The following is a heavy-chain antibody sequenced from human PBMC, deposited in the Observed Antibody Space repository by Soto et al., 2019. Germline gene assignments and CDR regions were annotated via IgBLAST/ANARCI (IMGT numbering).Heavy chain of an antibody. CDR3: ATAEHYDFWSENYYYMDV. Sequence: QVQLVQSGAEVKKPGASVKVSCKASGYTFTSYAMHWVRQAPGQRLEWMGWINAGNGNTKYSQKFQGRVTITRDTSASTAYMELSSLRSEDTAVYYCATAEHYDFWSENYYYMDVWGKGTTVTVSS. D-gene: IGHD3-3*01. V-gene: IGHV1-3*01. CDR2: INAGNGNT. CDR1: GYTFTSYA. J-gene: IGHJ6*03.